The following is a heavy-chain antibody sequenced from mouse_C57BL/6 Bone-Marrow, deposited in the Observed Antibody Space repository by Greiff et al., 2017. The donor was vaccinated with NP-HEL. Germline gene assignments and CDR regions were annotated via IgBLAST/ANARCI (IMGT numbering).Heavy chain of an antibody. D-gene: IGHD2-12*01. CDR2: IDPENGDT. Sequence: EVHLVESGAELVRPGASVKLSCTASGFNIKDDYMHWVKQRPEQGLEWIGWIDPENGDTEYASKFQGKATITADTSSNTAYLQLSSLTSEDTAVYYCTTELPFDYWGQGTTLTVSS. CDR1: GFNIKDDY. J-gene: IGHJ2*01. V-gene: IGHV14-4*01. CDR3: TTELPFDY.